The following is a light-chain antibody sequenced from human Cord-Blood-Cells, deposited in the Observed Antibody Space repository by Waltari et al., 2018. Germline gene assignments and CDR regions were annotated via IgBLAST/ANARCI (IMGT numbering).Light chain of an antibody. CDR1: QSISSS. Sequence: DIQMTQSPSSLSASVGDRVPITCRASQSISSSLNWYQQKPGKAPKLLTYAASSLQSGVPSRFSFSGTWTDFTLTISSLQPEDFATYSCQQSYSTLFTFGPGTKLDMK. CDR2: AAS. V-gene: IGKV1-39*01. CDR3: QQSYSTLFT. J-gene: IGKJ3*01.